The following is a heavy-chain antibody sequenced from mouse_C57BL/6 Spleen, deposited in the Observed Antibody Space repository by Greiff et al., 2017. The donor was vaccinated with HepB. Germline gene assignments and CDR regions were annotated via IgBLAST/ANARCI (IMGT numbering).Heavy chain of an antibody. CDR1: GYTFTSYW. CDR3: ASYDYDDVYAMDY. CDR2: INPSSGYT. V-gene: IGHV1-7*01. D-gene: IGHD2-4*01. J-gene: IGHJ4*01. Sequence: VKLQESGAELAKPGASVKLSCKASGYTFTSYWMHWVKQRPGQGLEWIGYINPSSGYTKYNQKFKDKATLTADKSSSTAYMQLSSLTYEDSAVYYCASYDYDDVYAMDYWGQGTSVTVSS.